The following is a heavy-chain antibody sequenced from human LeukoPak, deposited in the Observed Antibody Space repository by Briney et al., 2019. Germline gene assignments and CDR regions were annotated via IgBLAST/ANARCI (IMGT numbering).Heavy chain of an antibody. J-gene: IGHJ4*02. CDR2: ISYDGSNK. CDR1: GFTFSSYT. CDR3: AREMTTTKTFDY. V-gene: IGHV3-30*15. Sequence: GGSLRLSCAASGFTFSSYTMHWVRQAPGKGLEWVAVISYDGSNKYYADSVKGRFTISRDNSKNTLYLQMSSLRDEDTAVYYCAREMTTTKTFDYWGQGTLVTVSS. D-gene: IGHD5-24*01.